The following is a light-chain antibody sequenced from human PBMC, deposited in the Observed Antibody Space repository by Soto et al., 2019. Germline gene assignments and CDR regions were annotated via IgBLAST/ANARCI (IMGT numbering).Light chain of an antibody. Sequence: QSALTQPASVSGSPGQSITISCTGTSSDVGGYNYVSWYQQQPGKAPKLMIYEVNNRPSGVSNRFAGSKSGNTASLTIYGLQAEDEADYYCNSYTSSSTRVFGGGTKLTVL. J-gene: IGLJ2*01. CDR2: EVN. V-gene: IGLV2-14*01. CDR3: NSYTSSSTRV. CDR1: SSDVGGYNY.